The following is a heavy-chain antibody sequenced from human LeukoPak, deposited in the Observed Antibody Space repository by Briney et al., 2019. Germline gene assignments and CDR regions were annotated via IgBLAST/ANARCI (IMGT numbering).Heavy chain of an antibody. Sequence: GGSLRLSCAASGFTVSSNYMSWVRQAPGKGLEWVSVIYSGGSTYYADSVKGRFTISRDNAKNSLYLQMNSLRAEDTAVYYCARADGDSSSWYGYYYYYMDVWGKGTTVTVSS. V-gene: IGHV3-53*01. CDR3: ARADGDSSSWYGYYYYYMDV. D-gene: IGHD6-13*01. CDR1: GFTVSSNY. J-gene: IGHJ6*03. CDR2: IYSGGST.